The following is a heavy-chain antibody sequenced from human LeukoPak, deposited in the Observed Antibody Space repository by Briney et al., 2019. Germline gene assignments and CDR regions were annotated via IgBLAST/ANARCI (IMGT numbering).Heavy chain of an antibody. J-gene: IGHJ4*02. V-gene: IGHV3-33*01. Sequence: GGSLRLSCVASGFIFSSYGMHWVRQVPGKGLEWVAVIWYDGSNKYYADSVKGRFTISRDNSKNTLYLQMNSLRAEDTAVYYCASQHSWGQGTLVTVSS. CDR2: IWYDGSNK. CDR3: ASQHS. CDR1: GFIFSSYG.